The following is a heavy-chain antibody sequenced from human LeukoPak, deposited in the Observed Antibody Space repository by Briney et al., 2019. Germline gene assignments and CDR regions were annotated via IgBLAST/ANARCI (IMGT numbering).Heavy chain of an antibody. CDR2: SRNKVNSYST. J-gene: IGHJ4*02. Sequence: QPGGSLILSCAASGLTLSDHEMDWVRQAPGKGLAWLGRSRNKVNSYSTEYAASVKGRFTFSRDDSKNSLYLQVNSLKTEDTAVYYCVAMIRGVGYWGQGTLVTVSS. CDR1: GLTLSDHE. D-gene: IGHD2-2*01. V-gene: IGHV3-72*01. CDR3: VAMIRGVGY.